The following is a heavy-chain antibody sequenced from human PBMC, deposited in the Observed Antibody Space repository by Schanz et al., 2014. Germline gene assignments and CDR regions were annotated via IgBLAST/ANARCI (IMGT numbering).Heavy chain of an antibody. Sequence: QVQLVQSGAEVRKPGSSVRVSCKASGGTFTSYAFSWVRQAPGQGLEWMGRIIPMINEAKYADNFRGRVSMTADKSTSTAYMVLSGLTHEDTATYYCARDAADFLAGYYLDTWGQGTLVVVSS. D-gene: IGHD3-9*01. CDR2: IIPMINEA. J-gene: IGHJ4*02. CDR3: ARDAADFLAGYYLDT. CDR1: GGTFTSYA. V-gene: IGHV1-69*04.